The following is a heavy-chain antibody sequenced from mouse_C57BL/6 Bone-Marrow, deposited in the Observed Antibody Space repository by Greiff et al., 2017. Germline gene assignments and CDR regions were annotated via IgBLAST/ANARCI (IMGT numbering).Heavy chain of an antibody. V-gene: IGHV1-64*01. CDR3: ARDRIYYGSSYYFDY. J-gene: IGHJ2*01. CDR2: IHPNSGRT. Sequence: VQLQQPGAELVKPGASVKLSCKASGYTFTSYWMHWVKQRPGQGLEWIGMIHPNSGRTNYNEKFKSKATLTVDKSSSTAYMQLSSLTSEDSAVYYCARDRIYYGSSYYFDYWGQGTTLTVSS. CDR1: GYTFTSYW. D-gene: IGHD1-1*01.